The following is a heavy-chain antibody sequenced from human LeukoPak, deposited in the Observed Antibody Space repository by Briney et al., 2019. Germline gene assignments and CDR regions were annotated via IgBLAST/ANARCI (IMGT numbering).Heavy chain of an antibody. CDR2: ISSSGGSI. CDR3: ATALEYCSGGTCP. CDR1: GITFSGYTFSSYE. J-gene: IGHJ5*02. Sequence: GGSLRLSCAASGITFSGYTFSSYEMNWVRQAPGKGLEWVSYISSSGGSIYYADSVKGRFAISRDNAKKSMYLQMNSLRAEDTAVYYCATALEYCSGGTCPGGQGTLVTVSS. D-gene: IGHD2-15*01. V-gene: IGHV3-48*03.